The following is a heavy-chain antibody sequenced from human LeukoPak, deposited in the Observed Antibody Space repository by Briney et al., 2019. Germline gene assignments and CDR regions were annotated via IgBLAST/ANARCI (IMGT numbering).Heavy chain of an antibody. CDR2: ISHSDDST. V-gene: IGHV3-23*01. CDR1: GFLFHVYT. D-gene: IGHD3-3*01. Sequence: GGSLRLSCRTSGFLFHVYTMVWVRQAPGKGLEWISSISHSDDSTYYADSVKGRFTISRDNSEDTVYLQMNSLRVDDTALYHCAKSYDTSTSPDHWGQGILVSVSS. CDR3: AKSYDTSTSPDH. J-gene: IGHJ5*02.